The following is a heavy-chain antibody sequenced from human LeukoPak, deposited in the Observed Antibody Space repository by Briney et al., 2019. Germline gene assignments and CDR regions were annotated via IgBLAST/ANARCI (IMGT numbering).Heavy chain of an antibody. CDR1: GYTFTSYY. V-gene: IGHV1-46*01. CDR2: INPSGGST. CDR3: ARVATKYCSSTSCQRAEYFQH. J-gene: IGHJ1*01. Sequence: ASAKVSCKASGYTFTSYYMHWVRQAPGQGLEWMGIINPSGGSTSYAKKFQGRVTMTRDMSTSTVYMELSSLRSEDTAVYYCARVATKYCSSTSCQRAEYFQHWGQGTLVTVSS. D-gene: IGHD2-2*01.